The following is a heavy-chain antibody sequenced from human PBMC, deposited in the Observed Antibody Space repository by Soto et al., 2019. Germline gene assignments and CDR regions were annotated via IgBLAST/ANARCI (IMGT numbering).Heavy chain of an antibody. CDR2: INAGNGDT. CDR1: GYTFTSYA. Sequence: ASVKVSCKAPGYTFTSYAMHWVRQAPGQRLEWMGWINAGNGDTKYSQKFQGRVTITRDTSASTAYMELSSLRSEDTAVYYCARDSMVRGVTNWFDPWGQGTLVTVSS. CDR3: ARDSMVRGVTNWFDP. J-gene: IGHJ5*02. V-gene: IGHV1-3*01. D-gene: IGHD3-10*01.